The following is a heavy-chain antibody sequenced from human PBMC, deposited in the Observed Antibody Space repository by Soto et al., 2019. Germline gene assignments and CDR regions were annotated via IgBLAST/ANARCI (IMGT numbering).Heavy chain of an antibody. CDR2: INHSGST. CDR1: GGSFSGYY. CDR3: ARGKRGYNWNAYIAVYYYGMDV. D-gene: IGHD1-20*01. Sequence: SETLSLTCAVYGGSFSGYYWSWIRQPPGKGLEWIGEINHSGSTNYNPSLKSRVTISVDTSKNQFSLKLSSVTAADTAVYYCARGKRGYNWNAYIAVYYYGMDVWGQGTTVTVSS. J-gene: IGHJ6*02. V-gene: IGHV4-34*01.